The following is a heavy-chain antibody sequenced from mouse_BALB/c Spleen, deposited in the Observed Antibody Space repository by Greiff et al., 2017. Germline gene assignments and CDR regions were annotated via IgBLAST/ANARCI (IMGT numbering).Heavy chain of an antibody. J-gene: IGHJ4*01. D-gene: IGHD1-1*01. CDR1: GFSLTGYG. Sequence: QVQLKESGPGLVAPSQSLSITCTVSGFSLTGYGVNWVRQPPGKGLEWLGMIWGDGSTDYNSALKSRLSISKDNSKSQVFLKMNSLQTDDTARYYCAIYYGSSYGAMDYWGQGTSVTVSS. V-gene: IGHV2-6-7*01. CDR2: IWGDGST. CDR3: AIYYGSSYGAMDY.